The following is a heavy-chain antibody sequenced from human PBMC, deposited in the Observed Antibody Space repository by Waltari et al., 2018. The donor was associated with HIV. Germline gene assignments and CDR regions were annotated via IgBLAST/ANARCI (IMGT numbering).Heavy chain of an antibody. CDR3: ARWFSSSWYYYGMDV. D-gene: IGHD6-13*01. CDR1: GYTLTSFA. J-gene: IGHJ6*02. V-gene: IGHV1-3*01. Sequence: QVQLVQSGAEVKKPGASVKVSCKASGYTLTSFAIHWVRQAPGQRLEWMGWTTAGNNNTNYSQKFQGIVTSTRDTSANTAYMGLRSLRSEDTAVDYCARWFSSSWYYYGMDVWGQGTTVTVSS. CDR2: TTAGNNNT.